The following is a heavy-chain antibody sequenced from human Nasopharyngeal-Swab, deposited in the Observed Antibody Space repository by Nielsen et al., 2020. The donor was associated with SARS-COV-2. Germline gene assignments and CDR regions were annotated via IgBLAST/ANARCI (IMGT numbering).Heavy chain of an antibody. CDR1: GYTFTRYY. CDR2: INPNSGGT. CDR3: ARETQDYYYYYYGMDV. Sequence: ASVKVSCKASGYTFTRYYMHWVRQAPGQGLEWMGRINPNSGGTNYAQKFQGRVTMTRDTSISTAYMELSRLRSDDTAVYYCARETQDYYYYYYGMDVWGQGTTVTVSS. V-gene: IGHV1-2*06. J-gene: IGHJ6*02.